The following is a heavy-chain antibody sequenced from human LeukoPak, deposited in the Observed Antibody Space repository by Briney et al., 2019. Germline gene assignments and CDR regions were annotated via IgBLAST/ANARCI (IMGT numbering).Heavy chain of an antibody. V-gene: IGHV1-2*06. CDR2: INPNSGGT. Sequence: ASVKVSCKAAGYTFTGYYMHWVRQAHGQGLELMGPINPNSGGTNYAQKFQGRVTMTRDTSISTAYMELSRLRSDDTAVYYCARTLRRGYDSSGFDYWGQGTLVTVSS. D-gene: IGHD3-22*01. J-gene: IGHJ4*02. CDR3: ARTLRRGYDSSGFDY. CDR1: GYTFTGYY.